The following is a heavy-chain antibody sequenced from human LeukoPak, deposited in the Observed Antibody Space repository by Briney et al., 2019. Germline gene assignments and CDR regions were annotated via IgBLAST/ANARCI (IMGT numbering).Heavy chain of an antibody. V-gene: IGHV3-33*01. CDR1: GFTFSSYG. J-gene: IGHJ6*04. Sequence: PGGSLRLSYAASGFTFSSYGMHWVRQAPGKGLEWVAVIWYDGSNKYYADSVKGRFTISRDNSKNTLYLQMNSLRAEDTAVYYCARGEDTAMVLFNYYYGMDVWGKGTTVTVSS. D-gene: IGHD5-18*01. CDR3: ARGEDTAMVLFNYYYGMDV. CDR2: IWYDGSNK.